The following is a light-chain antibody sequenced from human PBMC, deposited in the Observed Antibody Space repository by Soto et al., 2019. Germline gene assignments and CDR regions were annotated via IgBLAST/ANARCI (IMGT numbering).Light chain of an antibody. CDR3: CSYAGVTSAV. V-gene: IGLV2-23*01. CDR2: EAT. CDR1: NSDIGRYNY. Sequence: QSVLTQPASVSGSPGQSITISCAGTNSDIGRYNYVSWYQQHPGEAPRLMIYEATKRPSGVSNRFSGSKSGNTASLTISGLQAEDEADYYCCSYAGVTSAVFGGGTKLTVL. J-gene: IGLJ1*01.